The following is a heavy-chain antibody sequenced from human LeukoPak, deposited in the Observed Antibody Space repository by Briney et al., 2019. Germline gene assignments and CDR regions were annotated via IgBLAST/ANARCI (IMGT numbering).Heavy chain of an antibody. D-gene: IGHD6-19*01. CDR3: ARDKGIAVALPHY. J-gene: IGHJ4*02. V-gene: IGHV1-46*01. CDR1: GYTFTDFY. CDR2: INPSGGST. Sequence: GASVKVSCKASGYTFTDFYLHWVRQAPGQGLEWMGIINPSGGSTSYAQKFQGRVTMTRDTSTSTVYMELSSLRSEDTAVYYCARDKGIAVALPHYWGQGTLVTVSS.